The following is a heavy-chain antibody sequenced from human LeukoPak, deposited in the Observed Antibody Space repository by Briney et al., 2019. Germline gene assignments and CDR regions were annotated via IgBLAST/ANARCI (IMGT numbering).Heavy chain of an antibody. V-gene: IGHV1-2*02. CDR2: INTNSGGT. D-gene: IGHD3-10*02. CDR1: GYTFTGYY. J-gene: IGHJ4*02. CDR3: ARRYVRGSDY. Sequence: SVNLSCTASGYTFTGYYFHWVRQPPRQGHEWMGWINTNSGGTRYAHKFQVRVTNTRDTSINTAYMELSRLRSDDTAVYYCARRYVRGSDYWGQGTLVTVSS.